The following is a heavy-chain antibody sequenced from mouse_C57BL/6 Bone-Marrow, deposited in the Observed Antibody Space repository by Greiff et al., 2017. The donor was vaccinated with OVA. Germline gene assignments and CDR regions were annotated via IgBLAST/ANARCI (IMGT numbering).Heavy chain of an antibody. CDR3: ARGENYYGRYYFDY. D-gene: IGHD1-1*01. CDR2: INPSTGGT. Sequence: VQLQQSGPELVKPGASVKISCKASGYSFTGYYMNWVKQSPEKSLEWIGEINPSTGGTTYNQKFKAKATLTVDKSSSTAYMQLKSLTSEDSAVYYCARGENYYGRYYFDYWGQGTTLTVSS. V-gene: IGHV1-42*01. J-gene: IGHJ2*01. CDR1: GYSFTGYY.